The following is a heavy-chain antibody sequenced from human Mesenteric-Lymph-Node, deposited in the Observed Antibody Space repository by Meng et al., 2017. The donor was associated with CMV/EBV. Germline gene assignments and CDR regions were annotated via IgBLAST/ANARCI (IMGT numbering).Heavy chain of an antibody. CDR3: ASYYYDFWSGPFDY. V-gene: IGHV3-11*01. Sequence: GESLKISCAASGFTFSDFYMSWIRQAPGKGLEWVSYITSSGSSIYYADSVKGRFTISRDNAKNSLYLQMNTLRAEDTAVYYCASYYYDFWSGPFDYWGQGTLVTVSS. J-gene: IGHJ4*02. CDR2: ITSSGSSI. D-gene: IGHD3-3*01. CDR1: GFTFSDFY.